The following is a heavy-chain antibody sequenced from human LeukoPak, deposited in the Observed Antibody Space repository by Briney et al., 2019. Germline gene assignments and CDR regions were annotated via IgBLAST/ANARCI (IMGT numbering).Heavy chain of an antibody. CDR3: ARDTYYDFWSGPRLGYYMDV. CDR2: ISGSGGST. V-gene: IGHV3-23*01. J-gene: IGHJ6*03. D-gene: IGHD3-3*01. Sequence: GGSLRLSCAASGFTFSSYAMSWVRQAPGKGLEWVSAISGSGGSTYYADSVKGRFTISRDNSKNTLYLQMNSLRAEDTAVYYCARDTYYDFWSGPRLGYYMDVWGKGTTVTVSS. CDR1: GFTFSSYA.